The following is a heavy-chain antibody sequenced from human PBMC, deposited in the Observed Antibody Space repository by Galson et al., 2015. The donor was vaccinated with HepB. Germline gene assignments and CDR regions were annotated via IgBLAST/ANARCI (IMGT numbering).Heavy chain of an antibody. J-gene: IGHJ4*02. V-gene: IGHV3-23*01. CDR3: AKSVRGTYAPEY. Sequence: SLRLSCAASGFTFSSYTMNWVRQAPGKGLEWVSGISSSGGSTYYADSVKGQFTISRDNSKNTLYLQINSLRAEDTAVYYCAKSVRGTYAPEYWGQGTLVTVSS. CDR2: ISSSGGST. CDR1: GFTFSSYT. D-gene: IGHD1-26*01.